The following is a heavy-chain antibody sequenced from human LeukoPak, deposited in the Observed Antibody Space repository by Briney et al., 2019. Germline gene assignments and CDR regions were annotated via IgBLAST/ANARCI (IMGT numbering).Heavy chain of an antibody. CDR2: INPNSGGT. CDR1: GYXFTGYY. J-gene: IGHJ3*02. Sequence: ASVKVSCKASGYXFTGYYIHWVRQAPGQGLEWMGWINPNSGGTNYAQKFQGRVTMTRDTSISTAYMELSRLRSDDTAVYYCARDAWPSNYDSSGYSGAFDIWGQGTMVTVSS. D-gene: IGHD3-22*01. CDR3: ARDAWPSNYDSSGYSGAFDI. V-gene: IGHV1-2*02.